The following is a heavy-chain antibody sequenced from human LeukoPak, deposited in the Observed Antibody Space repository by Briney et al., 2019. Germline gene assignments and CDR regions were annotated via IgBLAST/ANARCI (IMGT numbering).Heavy chain of an antibody. CDR2: INPHSGGT. D-gene: IGHD2-21*02. J-gene: IGHJ6*02. Sequence: ASVKVSCKASGYTFTGYYMHWVRQAPGQGLEWMGWINPHSGGTNYAQKFQGRVTMTRDTSISTAYMELSRLRSDDTAVYYCAREMVTPYYYGMDVWGQGTTVTVSS. CDR3: AREMVTPYYYGMDV. V-gene: IGHV1-2*02. CDR1: GYTFTGYY.